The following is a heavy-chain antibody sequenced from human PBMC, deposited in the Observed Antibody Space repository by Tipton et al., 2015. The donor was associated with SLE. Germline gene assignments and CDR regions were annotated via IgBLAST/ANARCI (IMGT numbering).Heavy chain of an antibody. V-gene: IGHV3-9*01. CDR1: GFTFDDYA. CDR3: SKDQDSSGWVLDY. Sequence: QLVQSGGGLVQPGRSLRLSCAASGFTFDDYAMHWVRQAPGKGLEWVSGITWYSGSIGYADSVNGRVTISRDNAKNSLYLQMNSLRAEDTALYYCSKDQDSSGWVLDYWGQGTLVTVAS. J-gene: IGHJ4*02. CDR2: ITWYSGSI. D-gene: IGHD6-19*01.